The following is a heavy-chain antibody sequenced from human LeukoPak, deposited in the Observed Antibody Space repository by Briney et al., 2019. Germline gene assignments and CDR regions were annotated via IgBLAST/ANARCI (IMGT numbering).Heavy chain of an antibody. V-gene: IGHV3-64*01. D-gene: IGHD3-10*01. CDR2: ISSNGGST. J-gene: IGHJ4*02. CDR1: GFTFSSYA. CDR3: ARTYYYGSGSPDY. Sequence: GGSLRLSCAASGFTFSSYAMHWVRQAPGKGLEYVSAISSNGGSTYYANSVKGRFTISRDNSKNTLYLRMGSLRAEDMAVYYCARTYYYGSGSPDYWGQGTLVTVSS.